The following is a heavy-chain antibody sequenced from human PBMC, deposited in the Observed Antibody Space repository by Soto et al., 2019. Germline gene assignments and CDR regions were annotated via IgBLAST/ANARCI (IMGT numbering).Heavy chain of an antibody. Sequence: PGESLKISCKVSGCSLINYWIVWVRQMPGKGLEWMGIIYPGDSDTRYSPSFQGQVTISADKSISTAYLQWSSLKASDTAMYNWARRGDVAVAGGYYYYGMDVWGQGTTVTVSS. CDR2: IYPGDSDT. D-gene: IGHD6-19*01. J-gene: IGHJ6*02. CDR3: ARRGDVAVAGGYYYYGMDV. CDR1: GCSLINYW. V-gene: IGHV5-51*01.